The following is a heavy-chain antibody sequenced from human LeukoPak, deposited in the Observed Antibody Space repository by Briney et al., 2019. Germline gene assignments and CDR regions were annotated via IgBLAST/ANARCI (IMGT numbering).Heavy chain of an antibody. D-gene: IGHD2-2*01. CDR2: IIPIFGTA. J-gene: IGHJ1*01. CDR1: GGTFSSYA. V-gene: IGHV1-69*05. Sequence: SVKVSCKASGGTFSSYAISWVRQAPGQGLEWMGGIIPIFGTANYAQKFQGRVTITTDESTSTAYMELSSLRSEDTAVYYCASGAVQYQLPEYFEHWGQGTLVTVSS. CDR3: ASGAVQYQLPEYFEH.